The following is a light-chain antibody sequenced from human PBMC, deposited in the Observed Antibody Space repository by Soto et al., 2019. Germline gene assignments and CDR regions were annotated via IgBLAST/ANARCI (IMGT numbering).Light chain of an antibody. Sequence: EILMTQSPATLSVSPGERATLSCRASHSVSSNLARYQQKPGQAPRLLIYGASTRATDIPARFSGSGSGTEFTLTISSLQSEDFAVYYCQQYNNWPPSYTFGQGTKLEIK. J-gene: IGKJ2*01. CDR3: QQYNNWPPSYT. CDR1: HSVSSN. V-gene: IGKV3-15*01. CDR2: GAS.